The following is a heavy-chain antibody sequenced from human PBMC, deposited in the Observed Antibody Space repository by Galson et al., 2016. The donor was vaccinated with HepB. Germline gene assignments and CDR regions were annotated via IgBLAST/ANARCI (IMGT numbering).Heavy chain of an antibody. D-gene: IGHD6-19*01. V-gene: IGHV5-51*01. CDR1: GYTFTNYW. J-gene: IGHJ4*02. Sequence: QSGAEVKKPGESLKISCKDSGYTFTNYWIGWVRQMPGKGLECMGIIYPGDSDTKYSPSFQGQVTISVDKSISTAYLQWSSLKASDTAFYYCARRGSGWSLFDSWGQGTLVTVSS. CDR3: ARRGSGWSLFDS. CDR2: IYPGDSDT.